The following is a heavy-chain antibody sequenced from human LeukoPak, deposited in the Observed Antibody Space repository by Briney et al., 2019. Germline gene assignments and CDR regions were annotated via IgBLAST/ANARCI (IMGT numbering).Heavy chain of an antibody. Sequence: GGSLRLSCAASEFTFSSYSMNWVRQAPGKGLEWVSSISSSSSYIYYADSVKGRFTISRDNAKNSLYLQMNSLRAEDTAVYYCARATHPFSTSCCDPWGQGTLVTVSS. CDR2: ISSSSSYI. D-gene: IGHD2-2*01. CDR3: ARATHPFSTSCCDP. CDR1: EFTFSSYS. J-gene: IGHJ5*02. V-gene: IGHV3-21*01.